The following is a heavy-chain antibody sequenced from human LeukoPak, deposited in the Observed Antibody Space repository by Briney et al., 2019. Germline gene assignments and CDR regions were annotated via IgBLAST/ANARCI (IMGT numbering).Heavy chain of an antibody. V-gene: IGHV3-21*01. CDR2: ISGSSSFI. CDR1: GFTFSSYS. CDR3: AREGAVSGGYYDY. D-gene: IGHD3-22*01. J-gene: IGHJ4*02. Sequence: PGGSLRLSCAASGFTFSSYSMTWVRQAPGKGLESVSSISGSSSFIYYADSVKGRFTISRDNAKNSLYLQMNGLRAEDTAVYYCAREGAVSGGYYDYWGQGTLVTVSS.